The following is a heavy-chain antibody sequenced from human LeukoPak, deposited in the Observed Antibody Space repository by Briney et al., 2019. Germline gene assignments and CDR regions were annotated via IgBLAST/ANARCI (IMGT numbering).Heavy chain of an antibody. CDR3: ARVRLAFVVNWDFDY. D-gene: IGHD2-21*01. CDR2: ISAYNGNT. J-gene: IGHJ4*02. V-gene: IGHV1-18*01. CDR1: GYTFTSYG. Sequence: ASVKVSCTASGYTFTSYGISWVRQAPGQGLEWMGWISAYNGNTNYAQKLQGRVTMTTDTSTSTAYMELRSLRSDDTAVYYCARVRLAFVVNWDFDYWGQGTLVTVSS.